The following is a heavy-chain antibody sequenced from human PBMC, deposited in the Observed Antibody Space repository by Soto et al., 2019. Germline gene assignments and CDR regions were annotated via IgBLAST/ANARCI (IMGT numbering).Heavy chain of an antibody. CDR1: GGTFSSYA. J-gene: IGHJ6*02. D-gene: IGHD3-22*01. CDR3: ASPYYYDSSDYYGMDV. V-gene: IGHV1-69*13. Sequence: GASVKVSCKASGGTFSSYAISWVRQAPGQGLEWMGGIIPIFGTASYAQKFQGRVTITADESTSTACMELSSLRSEDTAVYYCASPYYYDSSDYYGMDVWGQGTTVPVSS. CDR2: IIPIFGTA.